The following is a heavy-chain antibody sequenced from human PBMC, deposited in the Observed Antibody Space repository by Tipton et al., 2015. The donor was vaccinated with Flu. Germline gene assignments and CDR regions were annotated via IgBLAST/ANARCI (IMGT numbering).Heavy chain of an antibody. CDR1: GYTFTDYY. CDR2: ISPSSGAT. CDR3: ARDEIDIVVVPASDVFDH. D-gene: IGHD2-2*01. Sequence: QLVQSGAEAKKPGASVKVSCKASGYTFTDYYIHWVRQAPGQGLEWMGRISPSSGATRFAQKLQGRLTMTTDTSINTAYMELSRLRTNDTAMYYCARDEIDIVVVPASDVFDHWGQGSLVTVSS. V-gene: IGHV1-2*06. J-gene: IGHJ4*02.